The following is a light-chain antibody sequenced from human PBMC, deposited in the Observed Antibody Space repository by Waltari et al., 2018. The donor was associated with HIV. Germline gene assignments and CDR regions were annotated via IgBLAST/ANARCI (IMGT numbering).Light chain of an antibody. V-gene: IGLV2-14*03. CDR3: SSYTTSSTF. CDR1: SSDIGSYNR. CDR2: DVS. J-gene: IGLJ2*01. Sequence: QSALTQPASVSGSPGQSITISCTGTSSDIGSYNRVSWYQHHPGKAPKVMIYDVSSRPSGVSDRSAGSKSGNTASLTISGLQAEDEAHYYCSSYTTSSTFFGGGTKLTVL.